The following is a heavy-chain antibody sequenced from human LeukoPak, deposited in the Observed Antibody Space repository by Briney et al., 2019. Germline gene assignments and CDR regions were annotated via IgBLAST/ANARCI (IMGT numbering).Heavy chain of an antibody. CDR3: AKRPSDYGDYVSYFGY. CDR1: GFSFISYG. D-gene: IGHD4-17*01. V-gene: IGHV3-30*18. CDR2: ISDDGRRK. Sequence: GGSLRLSCAASGFSFISYGMHWVRQAPGKGLEWVGVISDDGRRKDYADSVKGRFTISRDNSKDTLYLQMNSLRAEDTAVYYCAKRPSDYGDYVSYFGYWGQGTLVTVSS. J-gene: IGHJ4*02.